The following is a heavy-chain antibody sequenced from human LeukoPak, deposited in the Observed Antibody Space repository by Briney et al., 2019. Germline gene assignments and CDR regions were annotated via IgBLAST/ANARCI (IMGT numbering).Heavy chain of an antibody. CDR3: ARVHSSSWYYFDY. V-gene: IGHV1-18*01. CDR2: ISAYNGNT. J-gene: IGHJ4*02. D-gene: IGHD6-13*01. Sequence: ASVKVSRKASGGTFSSYAISWVRQAPGQGLEWMGWISAYNGNTNYAQKLQGRVTMTTDTSTSTAYMELRSLRSDDTAVYYCARVHSSSWYYFDYWGQGTLVTVSS. CDR1: GGTFSSYA.